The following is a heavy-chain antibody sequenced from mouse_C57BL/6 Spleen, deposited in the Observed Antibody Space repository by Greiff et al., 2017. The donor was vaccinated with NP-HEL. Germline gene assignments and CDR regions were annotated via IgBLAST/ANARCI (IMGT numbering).Heavy chain of an antibody. J-gene: IGHJ2*01. V-gene: IGHV1-42*01. CDR2: INPSTGGT. Sequence: VQLQQPGPELVKPGASVKISCKASGYSFTGYYMNWVKQSPEKSLEWIGEINPSTGGTTYNQKFKAKATLTVDKSSSTAYMQLKSLTSEDSAVYYCERYNDYPYDFYYWGQGTTLTVSS. CDR3: ERYNDYPYDFYY. CDR1: GYSFTGYY. D-gene: IGHD2-4*01.